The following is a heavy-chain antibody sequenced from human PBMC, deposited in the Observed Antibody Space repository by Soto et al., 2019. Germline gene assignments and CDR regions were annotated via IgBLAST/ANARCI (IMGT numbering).Heavy chain of an antibody. CDR1: GGSFSGYY. Sequence: SETLSLTCAVYGGSFSGYYWSWIRQPPGKGLERIGEINHSRSTNYNPSQKSRVTISEDTSKNQFSLKLSSVTAADTSVYYCARCRDYYGSGSYYNARSRDFELDYWGQGTLVTVS. CDR2: INHSRST. J-gene: IGHJ4*02. D-gene: IGHD3-10*01. V-gene: IGHV4-34*01. CDR3: ARCRDYYGSGSYYNARSRDFELDY.